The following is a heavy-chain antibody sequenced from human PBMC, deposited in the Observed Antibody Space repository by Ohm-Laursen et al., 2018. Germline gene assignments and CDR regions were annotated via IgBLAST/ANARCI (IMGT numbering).Heavy chain of an antibody. CDR2: MNPNSGNT. J-gene: IGHJ6*02. V-gene: IGHV1-8*01. CDR3: ARPKEYYDYVWGSYRHYYYGMDV. CDR1: GYTFTSYD. D-gene: IGHD3-16*02. Sequence: ASVKVSCNASGYTFTSYDINWVRQATGQGLGWMGWMNPNSGNTGYAQKFQGRVTMTRNTSISTAYMELSSLRSEDTAVYYCARPKEYYDYVWGSYRHYYYGMDVWGQGTTVTVSS.